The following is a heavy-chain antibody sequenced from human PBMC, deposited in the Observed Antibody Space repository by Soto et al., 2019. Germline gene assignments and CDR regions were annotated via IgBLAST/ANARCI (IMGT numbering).Heavy chain of an antibody. Sequence: SETLSLTCTVSGGSISSYYWSWIRQPPGKGLEWIGYIYYSGSTNYNPSLKSRVTISVDTSKNQFSLKLSSVTAADTAVYYCARDSIAAAGPFDDWGQGTLVTVSS. V-gene: IGHV4-59*01. CDR3: ARDSIAAAGPFDD. CDR2: IYYSGST. D-gene: IGHD6-13*01. CDR1: GGSISSYY. J-gene: IGHJ4*02.